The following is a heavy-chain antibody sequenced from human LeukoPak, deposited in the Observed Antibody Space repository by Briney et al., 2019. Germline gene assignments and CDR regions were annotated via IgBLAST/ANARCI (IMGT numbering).Heavy chain of an antibody. CDR3: ARGLSRSGLDY. CDR1: GFSVSSNY. V-gene: IGHV3-53*01. D-gene: IGHD2-2*01. CDR2: IYSGGTT. Sequence: GGSLRLSCAASGFSVSSNYMSWVRQAPGKGLEWVSVIYSGGTTYYADSVKGRFTISRDNAKNSLYLQMNSLRAEDTAVYYCARGLSRSGLDYWGQGTLVTVSS. J-gene: IGHJ4*02.